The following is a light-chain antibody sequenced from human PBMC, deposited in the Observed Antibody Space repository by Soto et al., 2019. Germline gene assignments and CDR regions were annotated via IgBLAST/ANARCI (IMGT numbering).Light chain of an antibody. CDR1: SSDIGAYNY. J-gene: IGLJ2*01. Sequence: QSALTQPASVSGSPGQSITISCTGTSSDIGAYNYVSWYQLHPGKAPKLIIFDVTYRPSGVSSRFSGSKSGNTASLTISGLQAEDEDDYYCSSYSTRSTLFDGGTKLTVL. CDR2: DVT. CDR3: SSYSTRSTL. V-gene: IGLV2-14*03.